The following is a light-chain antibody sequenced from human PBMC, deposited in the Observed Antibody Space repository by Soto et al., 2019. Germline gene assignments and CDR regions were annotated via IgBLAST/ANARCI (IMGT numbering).Light chain of an antibody. Sequence: EIVLTQSPATLCLPPGERATLSCRASQGFRSFLVWYQQKPGQAPRLLIYDASNRATGIPARFSGNGPGTDFTLTINRLEPEDFATYYCQQGYSTPITFGQGTRLEIK. CDR2: DAS. V-gene: IGKV3D-11*01. CDR3: QQGYSTPIT. J-gene: IGKJ5*01. CDR1: QGFRSF.